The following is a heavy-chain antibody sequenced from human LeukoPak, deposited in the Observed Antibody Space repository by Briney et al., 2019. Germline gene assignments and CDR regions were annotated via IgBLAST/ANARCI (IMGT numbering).Heavy chain of an antibody. J-gene: IGHJ4*02. CDR2: IVSSGSYI. CDR3: ARESGGYCSTTSCYKGYFDY. CDR1: GFIFSSYS. Sequence: GGSLRLSCAASGFIFSSYSMNWVRQAPGKGLEWVSSIVSSGSYIYYADSVKGRFTISRDNAKNSLYLQMNSLRAADTAVYYCARESGGYCSTTSCYKGYFDYWGQGTLVTVSS. D-gene: IGHD2-2*02. V-gene: IGHV3-21*01.